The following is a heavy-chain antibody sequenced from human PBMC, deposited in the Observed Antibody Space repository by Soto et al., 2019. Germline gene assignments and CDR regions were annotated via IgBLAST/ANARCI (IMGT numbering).Heavy chain of an antibody. CDR3: ARDNRPRPFYGDYAGHDAFDI. V-gene: IGHV3-53*01. J-gene: IGHJ3*02. CDR2: IYSGGST. Sequence: GGSLRLSCAASGFTVSSNYMSWVRQAPGKGLEWVSVIYSGGSTYYADSVKGRFTISRDNSKNTLYLQMNSLRAEDTAVYYCARDNRPRPFYGDYAGHDAFDIWGQGTMVTVSS. D-gene: IGHD4-17*01. CDR1: GFTVSSNY.